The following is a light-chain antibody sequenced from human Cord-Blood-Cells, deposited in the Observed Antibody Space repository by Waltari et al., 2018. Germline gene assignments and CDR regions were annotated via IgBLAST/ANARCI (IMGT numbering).Light chain of an antibody. J-gene: IGKJ4*01. CDR2: GAA. V-gene: IGKV3-20*01. Sequence: IVLTQSPGTLCLSPGERATLSCRAGQSVSSSYLAWYQQKPGQAPRLLIYGAASRATGIPDRFSGSGSGTDFTLTISRLEPEDFAVYYCQQYGSSPLTFGGGTKVEIK. CDR3: QQYGSSPLT. CDR1: QSVSSSY.